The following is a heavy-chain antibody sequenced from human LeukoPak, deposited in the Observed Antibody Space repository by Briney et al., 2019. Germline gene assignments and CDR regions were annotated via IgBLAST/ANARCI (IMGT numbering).Heavy chain of an antibody. CDR3: ARGGSYYDC. V-gene: IGHV4-59*01. CDR2: IYYSGST. J-gene: IGHJ4*02. D-gene: IGHD1-26*01. Sequence: PSETLSLTCTVSGVSISSYYWSWLRQPPGKGVEGIGYIYYSGSTNYNPSLKSRVTISVDTSKNHFSLKLSSVTAADTAVYYCARGGSYYDCWGQGTLVTVSS. CDR1: GVSISSYY.